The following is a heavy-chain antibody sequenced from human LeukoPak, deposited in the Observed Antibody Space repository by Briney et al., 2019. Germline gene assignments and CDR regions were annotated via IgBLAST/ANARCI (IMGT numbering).Heavy chain of an antibody. D-gene: IGHD3-10*01. V-gene: IGHV4-61*02. Sequence: PSETLSLTCAVSGGSISSRGYYWTWIRQSAGKGLEWIGRIYPSGSANYNPSFKSRVTISLDASKNQFSLKLSPVTAADTALYYCAREPAAGSGNYWGQGTLVTVSS. CDR1: GGSISSRGYY. CDR3: AREPAAGSGNY. CDR2: IYPSGSA. J-gene: IGHJ4*02.